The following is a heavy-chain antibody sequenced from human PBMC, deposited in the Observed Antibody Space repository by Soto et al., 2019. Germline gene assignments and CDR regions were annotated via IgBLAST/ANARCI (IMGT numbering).Heavy chain of an antibody. J-gene: IGHJ3*02. CDR3: ARILQLHSYGCKSRAFDI. V-gene: IGHV2-26*01. CDR1: GFSLSNARMG. Sequence: QVTLKESGPVLVKPTETLTLTCTVSGFSLSNARMGVSWIRKPPGKALEWLAHIFSNDEKSYSTSLKSRLTIAKDSSKSHVVRTMTNMDPVDTATYYCARILQLHSYGCKSRAFDIWGQLTMVTVSS. CDR2: IFSNDEK. D-gene: IGHD5-18*01.